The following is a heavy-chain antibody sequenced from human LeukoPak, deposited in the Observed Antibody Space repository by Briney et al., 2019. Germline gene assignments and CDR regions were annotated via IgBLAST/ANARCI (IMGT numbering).Heavy chain of an antibody. V-gene: IGHV1-69*13. CDR1: GGNFRNFA. Sequence: SVKVSCKASGGNFRNFAISWVRQAPGEGLEWMGGISPIFNSPHYAPKFQGRVTITADESTSTAYMELSGVRSDDTAVYFCARQGNQLLYYFYYLDVWGNGTTVTVSS. D-gene: IGHD1-14*01. CDR3: ARQGNQLLYYFYYLDV. J-gene: IGHJ6*03. CDR2: ISPIFNSP.